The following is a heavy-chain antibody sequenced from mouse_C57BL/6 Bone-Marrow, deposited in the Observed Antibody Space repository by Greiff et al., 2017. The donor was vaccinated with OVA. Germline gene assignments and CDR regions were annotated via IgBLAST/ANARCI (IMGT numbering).Heavy chain of an antibody. J-gene: IGHJ4*01. Sequence: EVQLQQSGPELVKPGASVKISCKASGYTFTDYYMNWVKQSHGKSLEWIGDINPNNGGTSYNQKFKGKATLTVDKSSSTAYMELRSRTSEDSAVYDGARGGWLPGSYYAMDYWGQGTSVTVPS. CDR3: ARGGWLPGSYYAMDY. CDR2: INPNNGGT. CDR1: GYTFTDYY. V-gene: IGHV1-26*01. D-gene: IGHD2-3*01.